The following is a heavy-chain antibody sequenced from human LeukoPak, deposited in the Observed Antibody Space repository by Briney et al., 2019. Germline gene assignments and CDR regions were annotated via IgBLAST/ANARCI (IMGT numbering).Heavy chain of an antibody. V-gene: IGHV1-8*01. CDR3: ARGTRTGEDGTAGTFDY. Sequence: ASVKVSCKASGYTFASYDINWLRQATGQGLEWMRWMNPNSANTGYAQKFQGRVTMTRNSSISTAYMELSSLISEDTAVYYCARGTRTGEDGTAGTFDYWGQGTPVTVSS. CDR2: MNPNSANT. CDR1: GYTFASYD. D-gene: IGHD5-24*01. J-gene: IGHJ4*02.